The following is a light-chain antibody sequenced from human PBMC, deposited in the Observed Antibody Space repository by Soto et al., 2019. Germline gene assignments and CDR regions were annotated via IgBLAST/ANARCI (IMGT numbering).Light chain of an antibody. CDR3: QHNNGYSWT. Sequence: IQMTQSPSTLSASVGDRVTITCLASQSISSWLAWYQQKPGKAPKVLIYDASSLESGVPSRFSGSGSGTEFTLTIRSLQTDDFATYYCQHNNGYSWTFGKGTK. V-gene: IGKV1-5*01. CDR2: DAS. CDR1: QSISSW. J-gene: IGKJ1*01.